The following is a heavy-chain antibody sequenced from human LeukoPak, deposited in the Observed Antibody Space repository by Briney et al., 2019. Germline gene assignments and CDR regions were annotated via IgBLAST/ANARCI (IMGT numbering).Heavy chain of an antibody. Sequence: GGSLRLSCAASGFTVSSNYMSWVRQAPGKGLEWVSVIYSGGSTYYADSVKGRFTISRDNSKNTLYLQMNSLRAEDTAVYYCAKDLGRSGSYFDYWGQGTLVTVSS. D-gene: IGHD1-26*01. CDR1: GFTVSSNY. CDR3: AKDLGRSGSYFDY. V-gene: IGHV3-53*01. J-gene: IGHJ4*02. CDR2: IYSGGST.